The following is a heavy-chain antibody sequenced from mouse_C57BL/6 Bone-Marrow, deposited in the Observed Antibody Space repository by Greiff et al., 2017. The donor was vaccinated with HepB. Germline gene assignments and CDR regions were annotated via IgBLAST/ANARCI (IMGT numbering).Heavy chain of an antibody. D-gene: IGHD1-1*01. V-gene: IGHV1-59*01. CDR1: GYTFTSYW. J-gene: IGHJ2*01. CDR2: IDPSDSYT. Sequence: QVQLQQPGAELVRPGTSVKLSCKASGYTFTSYWMHWVKQRPGQGLEWIGVIDPSDSYTNYNQKFKGKATLTVDTSSSTAYMQLSSLTSEDSAVYYCARESVITTVVATDYWGQGTTLTGAS. CDR3: ARESVITTVVATDY.